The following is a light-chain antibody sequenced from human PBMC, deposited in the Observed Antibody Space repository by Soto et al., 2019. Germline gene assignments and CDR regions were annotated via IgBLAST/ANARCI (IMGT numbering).Light chain of an antibody. CDR1: SSNIGAGYD. CDR2: GYS. V-gene: IGLV1-40*01. CDR3: QSYDSSLSGSL. Sequence: QSVLTQPPSVSGAPGQRVTISCTGSSSNIGAGYDVHWYQQLPGTAPKLLIYGYSYRPSGVPDRFSGSKSGTSASLAITGLQAEDEADYYCQSYDSSLSGSLFGGGTKLTVL. J-gene: IGLJ3*02.